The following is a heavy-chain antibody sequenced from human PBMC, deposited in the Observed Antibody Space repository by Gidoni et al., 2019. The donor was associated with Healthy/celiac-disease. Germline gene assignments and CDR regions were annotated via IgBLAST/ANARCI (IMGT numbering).Heavy chain of an antibody. V-gene: IGHV4-59*01. Sequence: QVQLQESGPGLLKPSETLSLTCTLSGGSISSYHWSWIRQPPGKGLEWIGYIYYSGSTNYNPSLKSRVTISVDTSKNQFSMKLSSVTAADTAVYYCARDDRSGWYQGFDPWGQGTLVTVSS. J-gene: IGHJ5*02. CDR1: GGSISSYH. CDR2: IYYSGST. CDR3: ARDDRSGWYQGFDP. D-gene: IGHD6-19*01.